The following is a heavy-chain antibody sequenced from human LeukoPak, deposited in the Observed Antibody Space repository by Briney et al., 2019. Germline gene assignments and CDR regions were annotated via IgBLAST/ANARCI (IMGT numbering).Heavy chain of an antibody. CDR3: ARGRFLEWLLYHPTFDY. V-gene: IGHV1-69*13. CDR1: GYTFTSYD. J-gene: IGHJ4*02. Sequence: SVKVSCKASGYTFTSYDISWVRQAPGQGLEWMGGIIPIFGTANYAQKFQGRVTITADESTSTAYMELSSLRSEDTAVHYCARGRFLEWLLYHPTFDYWGQGTLVTVSS. D-gene: IGHD3-3*01. CDR2: IIPIFGTA.